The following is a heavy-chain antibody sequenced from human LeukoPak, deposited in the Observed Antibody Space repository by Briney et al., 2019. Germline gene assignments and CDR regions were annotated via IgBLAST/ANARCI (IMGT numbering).Heavy chain of an antibody. V-gene: IGHV3-23*01. Sequence: GGSLRLSCAASGFTFSGSAMSWVRQAPGKGLEWVSTISGLGDSTDYADSVKGRFSISRDNSKNTLYLQMNSLRAEDTAIYYCAKVPDGCNHGYWGQGTLVTVSS. D-gene: IGHD2-15*01. CDR2: ISGLGDST. J-gene: IGHJ4*02. CDR3: AKVPDGCNHGY. CDR1: GFTFSGSA.